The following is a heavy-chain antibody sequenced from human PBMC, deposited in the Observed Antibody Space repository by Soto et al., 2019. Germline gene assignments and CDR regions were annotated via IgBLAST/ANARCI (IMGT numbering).Heavy chain of an antibody. V-gene: IGHV4-39*01. CDR3: ARQATVTTYYFDY. CDR1: GGSISSSSYY. Sequence: QLQLQESGPGLVKPSETLSLTCTVSGGSISSSSYYWGWIRQPPGKGLEWIGSIYYSGSTYYNPSLTRRVTISVDTSKNPFALKLRSVTAADTAVYYCARQATVTTYYFDYWGQGTLVTVSS. J-gene: IGHJ4*02. CDR2: IYYSGST. D-gene: IGHD4-17*01.